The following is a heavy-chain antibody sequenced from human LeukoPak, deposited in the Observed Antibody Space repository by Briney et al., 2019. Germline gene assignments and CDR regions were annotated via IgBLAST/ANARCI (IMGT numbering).Heavy chain of an antibody. D-gene: IGHD3-10*01. Sequence: GGSLRLSCAASGFTFSSYAMSWVRQAPGKGLEWVSAISGSGGSTYYADSVKGRFTISRDNSKNTLYLQMNSLRAEDTAVYYCAKGPITMVRGVITNNWFDPWGQGTLVTVSS. CDR3: AKGPITMVRGVITNNWFDP. CDR1: GFTFSSYA. CDR2: ISGSGGST. J-gene: IGHJ5*02. V-gene: IGHV3-23*01.